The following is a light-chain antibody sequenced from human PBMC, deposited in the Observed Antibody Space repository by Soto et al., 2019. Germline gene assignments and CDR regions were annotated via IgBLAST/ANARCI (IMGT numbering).Light chain of an antibody. V-gene: IGKV1-13*02. CDR1: QGIRND. Sequence: AIHMPQSPSSLSASVGDRVTITCRASQGIRNDLAWYQRKPGKAPNPLIYDASSLKSGVPARFSGSGSGTEFTLTISSLQPDDFATYYCQQYNTYSTFGQGTRLENK. J-gene: IGKJ5*01. CDR3: QQYNTYST. CDR2: DAS.